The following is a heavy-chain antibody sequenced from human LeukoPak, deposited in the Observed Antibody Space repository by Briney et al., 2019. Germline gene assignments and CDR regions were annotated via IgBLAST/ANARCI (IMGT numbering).Heavy chain of an antibody. J-gene: IGHJ4*02. CDR2: IYSGGST. V-gene: IGHV3-66*01. Sequence: GGPLKPSGAPSEFTASTNYMSWVARAQGKGREWVSVIYSGGSTYYADSVKGRFTISRDNSKNTLYLQMNSLRAEDTAVYYCARERARTYFDYWGQGTLVTVSS. CDR3: ARERARTYFDY. CDR1: EFTASTNY.